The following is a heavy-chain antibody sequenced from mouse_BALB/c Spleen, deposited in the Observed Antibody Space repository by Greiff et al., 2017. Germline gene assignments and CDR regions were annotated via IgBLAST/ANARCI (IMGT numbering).Heavy chain of an antibody. Sequence: EVKVVESGGGLVKLGGSLKLSCAASGFTFSSYYMSWVRQTPEKRLELVAAINSNGGSTYYPDTVKGRFTISRDNAKNTLYLQMSSLKSEDTALYYCARDAYDYDGYYFDYWGQGTTLTVSS. V-gene: IGHV5-6-2*01. CDR1: GFTFSSYY. CDR3: ARDAYDYDGYYFDY. D-gene: IGHD2-4*01. J-gene: IGHJ2*01. CDR2: INSNGGST.